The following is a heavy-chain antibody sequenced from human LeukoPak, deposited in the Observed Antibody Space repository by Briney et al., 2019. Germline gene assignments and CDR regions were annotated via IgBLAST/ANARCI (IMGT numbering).Heavy chain of an antibody. Sequence: SETLSLTCTVSGGSISSYYWSWIRQPPGKGLEWIGYIYYSGSTNYNPSLKSRVTISVDTSKNQFSLKLSSVTAAGTAVYYCARHQGGSWYYYYYGMDVWGQGTTVTVSS. CDR3: ARHQGGSWYYYYYGMDV. CDR1: GGSISSYY. V-gene: IGHV4-59*08. CDR2: IYYSGST. D-gene: IGHD6-13*01. J-gene: IGHJ6*02.